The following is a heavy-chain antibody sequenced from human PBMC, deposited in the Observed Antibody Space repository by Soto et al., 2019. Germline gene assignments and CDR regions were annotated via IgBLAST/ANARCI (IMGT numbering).Heavy chain of an antibody. CDR2: INPNSGGT. CDR3: ARAGNVIVVVPAATRPPPTDLTYGLDV. CDR1: GYTFTGYY. D-gene: IGHD2-2*01. V-gene: IGHV1-2*04. Sequence: GASVKVSCKASGYTFTGYYMHWVRQAPGQGLEWMGWINPNSGGTNYAQKFQGWVTMTRDTSISTAYMELSRLRSDDTAVYYCARAGNVIVVVPAATRPPPTDLTYGLDVWGQGTTVTVSS. J-gene: IGHJ6*02.